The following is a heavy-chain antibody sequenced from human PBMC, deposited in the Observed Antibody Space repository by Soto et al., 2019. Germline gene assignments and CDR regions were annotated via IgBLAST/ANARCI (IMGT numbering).Heavy chain of an antibody. J-gene: IGHJ6*02. Sequence: GGSLRLSCSASGFTFSDENMSWVRQVPGKGLEWVSGISGGGSYIFYADSVEGRFSISRDNPKNSLFLEMNSLRVEDTAVYYCARDSDCHSTSCFFPPHVWGQGTTVTVSS. V-gene: IGHV3-21*06. CDR3: ARDSDCHSTSCFFPPHV. D-gene: IGHD2-2*01. CDR1: GFTFSDEN. CDR2: ISGGGSYI.